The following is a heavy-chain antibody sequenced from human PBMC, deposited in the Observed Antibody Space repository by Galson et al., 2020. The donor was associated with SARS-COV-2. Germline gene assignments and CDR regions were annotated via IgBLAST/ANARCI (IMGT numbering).Heavy chain of an antibody. Sequence: SETLSLTCAVYGGSFSGYYWSWIRQPPGKGLEWIGEINHSGSTNYNPSLKSRVTISVDTSKNQFSLKLSSVTAADTAVYYCARGGRYSSSWYWFGGQGTLVTVSS. J-gene: IGHJ4*02. D-gene: IGHD6-13*01. CDR3: ARGGRYSSSWYWF. V-gene: IGHV4-34*01. CDR1: GGSFSGYY. CDR2: INHSGST.